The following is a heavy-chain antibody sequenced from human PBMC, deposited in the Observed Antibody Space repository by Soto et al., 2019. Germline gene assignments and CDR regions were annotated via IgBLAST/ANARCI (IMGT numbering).Heavy chain of an antibody. Sequence: QVQLVQSGAEVKKPGASVKVSCKASGYTFTSYGISWVRQAPGQGLEWMGWISAYNGNTNYAQKLQDRVTMTTDTSTSTAYMELRSLISDDTAVYYCARVDYYGSGSDGRGSYYGMDVWGQGTTVTVSS. V-gene: IGHV1-18*01. J-gene: IGHJ6*02. CDR1: GYTFTSYG. CDR3: ARVDYYGSGSDGRGSYYGMDV. D-gene: IGHD3-10*01. CDR2: ISAYNGNT.